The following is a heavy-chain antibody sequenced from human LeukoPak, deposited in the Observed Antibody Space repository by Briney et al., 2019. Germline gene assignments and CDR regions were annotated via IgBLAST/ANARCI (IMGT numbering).Heavy chain of an antibody. CDR1: GYTFTSYY. CDR3: AREYYYDSSGYYAQPSAY. V-gene: IGHV1-46*01. CDR2: INPSGGST. J-gene: IGHJ4*02. Sequence: ASVKVSCKASGYTFTSYYMHWVRQAPGQGLEWMGIINPSGGSTSHAQKFQGRVTTTRETSTSTVYMELSSLRSEDTAVYYCAREYYYDSSGYYAQPSAYWGQGTLVTVSS. D-gene: IGHD3-22*01.